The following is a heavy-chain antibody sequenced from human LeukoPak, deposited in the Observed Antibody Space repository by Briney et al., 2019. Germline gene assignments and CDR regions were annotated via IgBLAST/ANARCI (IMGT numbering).Heavy chain of an antibody. CDR1: GGTFSSYA. V-gene: IGHV1-69*13. D-gene: IGHD5-12*01. Sequence: ASVKVSCKASGGTFSSYAISWVRQAPGQGLEWMGGIIPIFGTANYAQKFQGRVTITADESTSTAYMELSSLRSEDTAVYYCARGGSGYDYYYYYYMDVWGKGTTVTVSS. CDR2: IIPIFGTA. CDR3: ARGGSGYDYYYYYYMDV. J-gene: IGHJ6*03.